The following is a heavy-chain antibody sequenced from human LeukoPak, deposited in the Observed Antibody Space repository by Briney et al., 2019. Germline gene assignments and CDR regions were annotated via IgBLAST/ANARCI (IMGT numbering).Heavy chain of an antibody. CDR2: FYHGGST. V-gene: IGHV4-38-2*02. D-gene: IGHD5-12*01. CDR1: GYSISTGYY. J-gene: IGHJ6*03. CDR3: ARTTEGYAGGPGYSYYYMDV. Sequence: PSETLSLTCTVSGYSISTGYYWDWIRQPPGKGLEWIGTFYHGGSTNYNPSLKSRVTISVDTSKNQVSLKLRSVTAADTAVYYCARTTEGYAGGPGYSYYYMDVWGKGTTVTISS.